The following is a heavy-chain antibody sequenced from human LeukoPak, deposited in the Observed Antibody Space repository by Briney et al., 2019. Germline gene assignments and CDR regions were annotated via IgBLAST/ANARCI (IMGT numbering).Heavy chain of an antibody. CDR1: GYTFTSYG. D-gene: IGHD4-17*01. CDR3: ARIYGDYGFYFDY. V-gene: IGHV1-18*01. Sequence: ASVKVSCKASGYTFTSYGISWVRQAPGQGLEWMGWISGYNGNTNYAQNPQGRVTMTTDTSTSTVYMELRRLRSDDTAVYYCARIYGDYGFYFDYWGQGTLVTVSS. J-gene: IGHJ4*02. CDR2: ISGYNGNT.